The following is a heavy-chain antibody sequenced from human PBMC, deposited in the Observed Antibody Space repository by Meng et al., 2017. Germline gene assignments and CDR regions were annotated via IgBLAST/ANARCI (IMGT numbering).Heavy chain of an antibody. CDR2: ISSSSSYI. CDR1: EFTFSSYS. V-gene: IGHV3-21*06. D-gene: IGHD2-2*01. J-gene: IGHJ4*02. CDR3: ARDPGFTCSSTSCYAFDN. Sequence: GGSLRLSCAASEFTFSSYSMNWVRQAPGKGREWVSSISSSSSYIYYADAAKGRFTISRENANNLLYLQMNSLRAEDTAVYYCARDPGFTCSSTSCYAFDNWGQGTLVTVSS.